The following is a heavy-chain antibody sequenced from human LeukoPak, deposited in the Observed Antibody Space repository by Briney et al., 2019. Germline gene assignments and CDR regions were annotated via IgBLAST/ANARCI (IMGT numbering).Heavy chain of an antibody. CDR1: GGSISSSSYD. D-gene: IGHD6-19*01. Sequence: SETLSLTCTVSGGSISSSSYDWGWIRQPPGKGLEWIGSIYYSGSTYYNPSLKSRVTISVDTSKNQFSLKLSSVTAAVTAVYYCARALLSSGWGWVWFDPWGQGTLVTVSS. CDR3: ARALLSSGWGWVWFDP. CDR2: IYYSGST. V-gene: IGHV4-39*07. J-gene: IGHJ5*02.